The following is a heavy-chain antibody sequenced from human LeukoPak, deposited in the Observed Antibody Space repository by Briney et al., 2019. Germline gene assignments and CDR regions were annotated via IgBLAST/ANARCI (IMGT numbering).Heavy chain of an antibody. D-gene: IGHD2-2*01. CDR2: IKQDGSEK. V-gene: IGHV3-7*01. CDR1: GFTFSSYW. CDR3: ARRGYCSSTSCQTAIVSYYFDY. J-gene: IGHJ4*02. Sequence: GALRLSCAASGFTFSSYWMSWVRQAPGKGLEWVANIKQDGSEKYYVDSVKGRFTISRDNAKNSLYLQMNSLRAEDTAVYYCARRGYCSSTSCQTAIVSYYFDYWGQGTLVTVSS.